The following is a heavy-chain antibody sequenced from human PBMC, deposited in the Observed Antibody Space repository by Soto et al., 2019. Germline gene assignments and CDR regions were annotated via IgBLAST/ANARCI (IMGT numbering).Heavy chain of an antibody. V-gene: IGHV3-49*03. CDR3: TRRRKYSSTFDY. CDR1: GFTFGDYA. CDR2: IRSKAYGGTT. D-gene: IGHD6-13*01. Sequence: PGGSLRLSCTASGFTFGDYAMSWFRQAPGKGLGWVGFIRSKAYGGTTEYAASVKGRFTISRDDSKSIAYLQMNSLKTEDTAVYYCTRRRKYSSTFDYWGQGTLVTVSS. J-gene: IGHJ4*02.